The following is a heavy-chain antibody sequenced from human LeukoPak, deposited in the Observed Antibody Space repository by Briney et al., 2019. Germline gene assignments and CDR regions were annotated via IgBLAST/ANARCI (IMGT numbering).Heavy chain of an antibody. CDR2: IIPIFGTA. CDR3: ARGEGLRTYYYDSSGYSSFYY. V-gene: IGHV1-69*01. CDR1: GGTFSSYA. Sequence: SVKVSCTASGGTFSSYAISWVRQAPGQGLEWMGGIIPIFGTANYAQKFQGRVTITADESTSTAYMELSSLRSEDTAVYYCARGEGLRTYYYDSSGYSSFYYWGQGTLVTVSS. J-gene: IGHJ4*02. D-gene: IGHD3-22*01.